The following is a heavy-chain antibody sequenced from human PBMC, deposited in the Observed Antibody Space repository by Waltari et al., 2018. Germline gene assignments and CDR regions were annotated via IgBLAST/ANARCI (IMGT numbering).Heavy chain of an antibody. Sequence: QVQLQQWGAGLLKPSETLSLTCAVYGGSFSGYYWSWIRQPPGKGLEWMGEINHSGSTNYNPALKSRVTISVDTSKNQFSLKLSSVTAADTAVYYCARERVGFGFDYWGQGTLVTVSS. D-gene: IGHD3-3*01. V-gene: IGHV4-34*01. CDR3: ARERVGFGFDY. CDR1: GGSFSGYY. J-gene: IGHJ4*02. CDR2: INHSGST.